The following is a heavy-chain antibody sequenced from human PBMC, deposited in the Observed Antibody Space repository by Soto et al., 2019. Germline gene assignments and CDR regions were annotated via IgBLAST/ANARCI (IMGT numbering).Heavy chain of an antibody. J-gene: IGHJ4*02. CDR1: GFSLSTRGVA. Sequence: SGPTLVNPPQTVTLTCTFSGFSLSTRGVAVSWIRQSPGEAPAWLALIDSADDKYYNRSLKTRLTISKDTSKNLVTLTVADMNPVDTATYYCARHRGGAVDCTWTWTYFDSWGQGILVSVS. CDR2: IDSADDK. CDR3: ARHRGGAVDCTWTWTYFDS. D-gene: IGHD2-8*01. V-gene: IGHV2-70*01.